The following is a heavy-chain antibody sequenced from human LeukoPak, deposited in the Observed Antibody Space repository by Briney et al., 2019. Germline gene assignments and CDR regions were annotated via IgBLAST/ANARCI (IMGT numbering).Heavy chain of an antibody. D-gene: IGHD6-19*01. J-gene: IGHJ5*02. CDR2: NYYSGST. CDR1: GSSIISYY. V-gene: IGHV4-59*01. CDR3: ARWSSDWENNYFDP. Sequence: SETLSLTCTASGSSIISYYWSWIRQPPGKGMEWIGYNYYSGSTNYNPSLKSRATISVDTSKNQFTLNMKSVTAADTAVYYCARWSSDWENNYFDPWGQGILVTVSS.